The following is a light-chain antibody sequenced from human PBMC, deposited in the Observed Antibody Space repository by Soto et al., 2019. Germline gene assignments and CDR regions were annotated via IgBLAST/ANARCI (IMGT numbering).Light chain of an antibody. CDR1: QSINKW. CDR2: EVS. V-gene: IGKV1-5*03. Sequence: SHSPATLSASMGDRVTISCRASQSINKWLAWYQHKPGKAPNLLIYEVSTLHSGVPSRFSGSGSGTEFTLTISSLRPDDFAGYYCQHYGGDRATFGHGTKVDIK. J-gene: IGKJ1*01. CDR3: QHYGGDRAT.